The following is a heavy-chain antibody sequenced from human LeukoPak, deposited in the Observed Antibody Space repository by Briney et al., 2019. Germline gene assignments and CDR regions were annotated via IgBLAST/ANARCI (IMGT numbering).Heavy chain of an antibody. V-gene: IGHV3-30*04. CDR1: GFTFSSYA. J-gene: IGHJ4*02. CDR3: ARATDCSSTSCYLRTFDSNIDY. Sequence: PGRSLRLSCAASGFTFSSYAMHWVRQAPGKGLEWVAVISYDGSNKYYADSVKGRFTISRDNSKNTLYLQINSLRVEDTAVCYCARATDCSSTSCYLRTFDSNIDYWGQGTLVTVSS. CDR2: ISYDGSNK. D-gene: IGHD2-2*01.